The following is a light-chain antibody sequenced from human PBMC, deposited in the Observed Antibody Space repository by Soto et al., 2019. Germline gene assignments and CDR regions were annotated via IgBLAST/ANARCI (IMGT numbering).Light chain of an antibody. CDR2: EVS. Sequence: ALTQPASVSGSPGQSSTISCTGTSSDVGGYNHVSWYQHHPGKAPKLMIYEVSNRPSGVSNRFSGSKSGNTASLTISGLQADDEADYYCNSHTSSNTRVFGTGTKVTVL. CDR1: SSDVGGYNH. CDR3: NSHTSSNTRV. V-gene: IGLV2-14*01. J-gene: IGLJ1*01.